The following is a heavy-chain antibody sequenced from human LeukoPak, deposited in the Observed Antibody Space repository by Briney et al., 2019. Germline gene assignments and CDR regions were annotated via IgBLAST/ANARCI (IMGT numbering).Heavy chain of an antibody. Sequence: GGSLRLSCAASGFTFSSYSMNWVRQAPGKGLEWVSSISSSSYIYYADSVKGRFTISRDNAKNSLYLQMNSLRAEDTAVYYCARGRSSGWYFGRGQGTLVTVSS. CDR1: GFTFSSYS. J-gene: IGHJ4*02. CDR2: ISSSSYI. D-gene: IGHD6-19*01. CDR3: ARGRSSGWYFG. V-gene: IGHV3-21*01.